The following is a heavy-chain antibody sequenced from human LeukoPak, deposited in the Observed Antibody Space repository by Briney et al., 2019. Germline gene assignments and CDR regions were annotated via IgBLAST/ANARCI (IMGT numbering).Heavy chain of an antibody. J-gene: IGHJ4*02. V-gene: IGHV4-34*01. CDR2: INHSGST. Sequence: SETLSLTCAVYGGSFSGYYWSWIRQPPGKGLEWIGEINHSGSTNYNPSLKSRVTISVDTSKNQFSLKLSSVTAADTAVYYCARGGRQQQLVSSFVDYWGQGTLVTVSS. CDR1: GGSFSGYY. CDR3: ARGGRQQQLVSSFVDY. D-gene: IGHD6-13*01.